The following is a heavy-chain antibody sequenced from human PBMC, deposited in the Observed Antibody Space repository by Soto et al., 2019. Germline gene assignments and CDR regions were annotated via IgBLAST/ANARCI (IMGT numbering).Heavy chain of an antibody. D-gene: IGHD1-26*01. CDR3: AKGVLSFFGSHYYFDY. J-gene: IGHJ4*02. CDR2: ISGSGGST. Sequence: GESLKISCAASGFTFSSYAMSWVRQAPGKGLEWVSAISGSGGSTYYADSVKGRFTISRDNSKNTLYLQMNSLRAEDTAVYYCAKGVLSFFGSHYYFDYWGQGTLVTVSS. V-gene: IGHV3-23*01. CDR1: GFTFSSYA.